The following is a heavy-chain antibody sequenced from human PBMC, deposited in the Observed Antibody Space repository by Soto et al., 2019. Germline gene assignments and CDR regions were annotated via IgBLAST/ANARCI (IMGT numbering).Heavy chain of an antibody. CDR2: INAGNGNT. V-gene: IGHV1-3*05. CDR1: GYTFTSYA. CDR3: ARDPSYYGMDV. J-gene: IGHJ6*02. Sequence: QVQLVQSGAEEKKPGASVKVSCKASGYTFTSYAMHWVRQAPGQRLEWMGWINAGNGNTKYSQKFQGRVTITRDTSASTAYMELRSLRSEDTAVYYCARDPSYYGMDVWGQGTPVTVSS.